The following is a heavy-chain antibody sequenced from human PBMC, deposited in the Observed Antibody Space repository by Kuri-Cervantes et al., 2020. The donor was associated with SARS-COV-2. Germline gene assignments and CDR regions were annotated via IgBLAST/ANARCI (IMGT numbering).Heavy chain of an antibody. Sequence: SESLSLTCTVSGDSITKYYLTWIRQPPGKGLEWIGYVSYNGATAYNPSLKSRVTMSLDTSKNQFSLRLSSVTAADTAVYYCSGRVDFSSVDYWGQGTLVTVSS. V-gene: IGHV4-59*01. CDR1: GDSITKYY. CDR2: VSYNGAT. D-gene: IGHD3/OR15-3a*01. CDR3: SGRVDFSSVDY. J-gene: IGHJ4*02.